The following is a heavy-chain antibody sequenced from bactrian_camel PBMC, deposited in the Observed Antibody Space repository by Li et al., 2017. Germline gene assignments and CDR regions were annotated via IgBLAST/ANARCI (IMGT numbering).Heavy chain of an antibody. CDR2: VDSDGTT. CDR3: ASAAYHSNWARLEKRYYSY. V-gene: IGHV3S53*01. D-gene: IGHD6*01. CDR1: GSLPSNYC. J-gene: IGHJ4*01. Sequence: HVQLVESGGGSVQTGGSLRLSCLASGSLPSNYCMGWFRQAPGKEREGVAQVDSDGTTSVADRVEGRFAVSKDYDKNILYLQMNDLKPEDSAMYYCASAAYHSNWARLEKRYYSYWGQGTQVTVS.